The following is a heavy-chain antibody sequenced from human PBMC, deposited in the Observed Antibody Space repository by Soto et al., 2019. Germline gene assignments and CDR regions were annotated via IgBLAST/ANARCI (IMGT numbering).Heavy chain of an antibody. D-gene: IGHD6-6*01. J-gene: IGHJ6*03. CDR3: ARALVAARYYYYMDV. CDR2: INHSGST. Sequence: SETLSLTCAVYGGSFSGYYWSWIRQPPGKGLEWIGEINHSGSTNYNPSLKSRVTISVDTSKNQFSLKLSSVTAADTAVYYCARALVAARYYYYMDVWGKGTTVTVSS. CDR1: GGSFSGYY. V-gene: IGHV4-34*01.